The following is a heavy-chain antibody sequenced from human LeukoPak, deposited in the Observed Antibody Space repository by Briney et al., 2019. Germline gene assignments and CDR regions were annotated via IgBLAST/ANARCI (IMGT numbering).Heavy chain of an antibody. CDR3: ARQHDSYYYYYIDV. V-gene: IGHV4-38-2*01. J-gene: IGHJ6*03. CDR1: GYSISNGYY. Sequence: PSETLSLTCAVSGYSISNGYYWVWIRQPPGRGLEWIGSLYHSDSAYSNTSLRSRVSMSVDTSKNQFSLTLSFVTAADTAVYYCARQHDSYYYYYIDVWGSGTTVTVSS. CDR2: LYHSDSA.